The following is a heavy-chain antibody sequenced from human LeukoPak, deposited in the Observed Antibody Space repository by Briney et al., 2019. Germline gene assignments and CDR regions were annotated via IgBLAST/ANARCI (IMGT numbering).Heavy chain of an antibody. CDR3: ARDYDSSGYYYTLWYYYYGMDV. D-gene: IGHD3-22*01. CDR2: ISYDGSNK. Sequence: PGGSLRLSCAASGFTFSIYAMHWVRQAPGKGLEWVAVISYDGSNKYYADSVKGRFTISRDNSKNTLYLQMNSLRAEDTAVYYCARDYDSSGYYYTLWYYYYGMDVWGQGTTVTVSS. CDR1: GFTFSIYA. V-gene: IGHV3-30-3*01. J-gene: IGHJ6*02.